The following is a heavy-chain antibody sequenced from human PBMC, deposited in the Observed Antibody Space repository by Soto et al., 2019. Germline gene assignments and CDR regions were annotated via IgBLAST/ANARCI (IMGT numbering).Heavy chain of an antibody. J-gene: IGHJ4*02. V-gene: IGHV3-33*01. CDR2: IWYDESSK. D-gene: IGHD3-22*01. CDR1: GFTFSTHG. Sequence: PGGSLRLSCAASGFTFSTHGIHWVRQAPGRGLEWVAVIWYDESSKYYADSVKGRLTISRDNSKNTLFLQMNSLRAEDTAVYYCARDSSSGYPDSWGQGTLVTVSS. CDR3: ARDSSSGYPDS.